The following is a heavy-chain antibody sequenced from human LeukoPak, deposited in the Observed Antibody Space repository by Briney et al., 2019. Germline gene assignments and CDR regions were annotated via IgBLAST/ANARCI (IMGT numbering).Heavy chain of an antibody. D-gene: IGHD3-9*01. CDR1: GFTVSSNY. Sequence: PGGSLRLSCAASGFTVSSNYMSWVRQAPGKGLKWVSVIYSGGSTYYADSVKGRFTISRDNSKNTLYLQMNSLRAEDTAVYYCASLDILTGYLFDYWGQGTLVTVSS. V-gene: IGHV3-66*01. J-gene: IGHJ4*02. CDR2: IYSGGST. CDR3: ASLDILTGYLFDY.